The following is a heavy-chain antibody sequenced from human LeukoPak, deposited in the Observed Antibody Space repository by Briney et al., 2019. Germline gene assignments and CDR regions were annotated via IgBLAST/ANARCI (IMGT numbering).Heavy chain of an antibody. Sequence: SETLSLTCIVSGGSISRYYWSWIRQPPGKGLEWIGYFDNSGSSNYNPSLENRLTISEDTSKNQFALKLRSVTAADTAVYYCARGKYSSGWYLDYWGQGILVTVSS. CDR2: FDNSGSS. CDR3: ARGKYSSGWYLDY. D-gene: IGHD6-19*01. V-gene: IGHV4-59*01. J-gene: IGHJ4*02. CDR1: GGSISRYY.